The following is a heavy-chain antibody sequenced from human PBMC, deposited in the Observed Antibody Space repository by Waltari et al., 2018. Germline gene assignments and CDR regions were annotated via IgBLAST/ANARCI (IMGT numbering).Heavy chain of an antibody. V-gene: IGHV4-39*01. CDR1: GDSISSSNHH. CDR2: ITYSGST. J-gene: IGHJ4*02. Sequence: QLQLQESGPGLVTPSETLSLTCTVSGDSISSSNHHCGWIRQPPGKGLEWIGRITYSGSTYINPALKSRVTTSVDTSKNQFSLKLNSVTAADTAVYHCVRHVRGWYYFDFWGQGTLVTVSS. D-gene: IGHD3-10*02. CDR3: VRHVRGWYYFDF.